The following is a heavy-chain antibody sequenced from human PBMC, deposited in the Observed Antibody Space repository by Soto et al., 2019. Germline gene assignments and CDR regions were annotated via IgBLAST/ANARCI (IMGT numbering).Heavy chain of an antibody. Sequence: SETLSLTCTVSGGSISSYYWSWIRQPPGKGLEWIGYIYYSGSTNYNPSLKSRVTISVDTSKNQFSLKLSSVTAADTAVYYCARVYSSSFYLDYWGQGTLVTVSS. V-gene: IGHV4-59*01. D-gene: IGHD6-13*01. CDR3: ARVYSSSFYLDY. CDR1: GGSISSYY. CDR2: IYYSGST. J-gene: IGHJ4*02.